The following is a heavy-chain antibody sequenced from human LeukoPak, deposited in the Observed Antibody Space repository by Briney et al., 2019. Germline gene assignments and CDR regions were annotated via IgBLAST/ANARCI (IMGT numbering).Heavy chain of an antibody. D-gene: IGHD3-22*01. J-gene: IGHJ4*02. Sequence: PGGSLRLSCAASGFTFSSYAMSWVRQAPGKGLEWVSAISGSGGSTYYADSVKGRFTISRDNSKNTLYLQMNSLRAEDTAVYYCAKGVTMIVVVRGKGYDYWGRGTLVTVSS. V-gene: IGHV3-23*01. CDR2: ISGSGGST. CDR1: GFTFSSYA. CDR3: AKGVTMIVVVRGKGYDY.